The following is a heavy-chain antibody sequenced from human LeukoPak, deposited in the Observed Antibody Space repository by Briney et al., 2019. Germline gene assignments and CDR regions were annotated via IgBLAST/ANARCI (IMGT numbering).Heavy chain of an antibody. D-gene: IGHD3-22*01. Sequence: ASVKVSCKASGYTFTSYGISWVRQAPGQGLEWMGWISAYNGNTNYAQKLQGRVTMTTDTSTSTAYMELRSLRSDDTAVYYCATAYYYDSSGYYPFDYWGQGTLVTVSS. V-gene: IGHV1-18*01. CDR2: ISAYNGNT. CDR1: GYTFTSYG. J-gene: IGHJ4*02. CDR3: ATAYYYDSSGYYPFDY.